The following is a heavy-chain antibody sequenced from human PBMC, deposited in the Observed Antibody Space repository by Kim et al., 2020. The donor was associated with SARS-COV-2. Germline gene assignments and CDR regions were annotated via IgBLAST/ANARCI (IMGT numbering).Heavy chain of an antibody. Sequence: STKTYADSVKGRFTISRDSATNTLYLQMNSLRAEDTAVHYCEGYYYGMDVWGQGTTVTVSS. CDR3: EGYYYGMDV. V-gene: IGHV3-74*01. CDR2: STK. J-gene: IGHJ6*02.